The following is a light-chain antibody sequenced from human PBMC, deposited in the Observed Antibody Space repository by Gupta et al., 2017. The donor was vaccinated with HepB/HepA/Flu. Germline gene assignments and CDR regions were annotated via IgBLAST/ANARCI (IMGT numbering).Light chain of an antibody. CDR3: CSYAGSYSYI. J-gene: IGLJ1*01. CDR1: PSDVGGDDY. Sequence: QSALTQPRSVSASHGHSVTFSFPGTPSDVGGDDYVSWYQHPPGKAPKLMIYNVNQRPSGVPDRFSGSKSGNTASLTIVGLQAEDEADYYCCSYAGSYSYIFGSGTSVSVL. V-gene: IGLV2-11*01. CDR2: NVN.